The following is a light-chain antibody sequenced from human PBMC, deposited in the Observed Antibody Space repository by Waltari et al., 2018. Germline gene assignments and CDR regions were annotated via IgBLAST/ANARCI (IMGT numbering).Light chain of an antibody. J-gene: IGLJ1*01. CDR2: EVN. V-gene: IGLV2-8*01. CDR3: SSDAVSNNFYD. CDR1: GSGGS. Sequence: QSALTQPPSASGSPGQSVTISCTGTGSGGSVSWYQQHPGKAPKLLIYEVNKRPSGVPDRFSGSKSGNTASLTDSGLQAEDEGDYYCSSDAVSNNFYDFGTGTKVTVL.